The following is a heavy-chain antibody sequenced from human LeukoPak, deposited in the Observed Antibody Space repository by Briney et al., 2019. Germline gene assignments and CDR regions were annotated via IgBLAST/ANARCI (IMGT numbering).Heavy chain of an antibody. CDR1: GFTFSSYS. Sequence: PGGSLRLSCAASGFTFSSYSMNWVRQAPGKGLEWVSSISGSSSYIYYADSVKGRFTISRDNAKNSLYLQMNSLRAEDTAVYYCARDKYQLLSAEFDYWGQGTLVTVSS. J-gene: IGHJ4*02. CDR3: ARDKYQLLSAEFDY. V-gene: IGHV3-21*01. CDR2: ISGSSSYI. D-gene: IGHD2-2*01.